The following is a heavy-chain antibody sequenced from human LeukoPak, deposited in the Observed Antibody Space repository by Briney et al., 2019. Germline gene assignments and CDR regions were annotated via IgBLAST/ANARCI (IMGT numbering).Heavy chain of an antibody. Sequence: GGSLRLSCAASGFTFSSYEMNWVRQAPGKGLEWVSYISSSGSTIYYADSVKGRFSISRDNAKNSLCLQMNSLRAEDTAVYYCARDSDYYDSSGFLGAFDIWGQGTIVTVSS. CDR1: GFTFSSYE. D-gene: IGHD3-22*01. J-gene: IGHJ3*02. V-gene: IGHV3-48*03. CDR3: ARDSDYYDSSGFLGAFDI. CDR2: ISSSGSTI.